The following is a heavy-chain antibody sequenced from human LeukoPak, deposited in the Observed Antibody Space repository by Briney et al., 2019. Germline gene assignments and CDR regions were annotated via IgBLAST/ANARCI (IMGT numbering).Heavy chain of an antibody. V-gene: IGHV5-51*01. J-gene: IGHJ4*02. CDR3: ARVEGGGYCSGGSCYSRY. Sequence: GESLKISCKGSGYSFTSYWIGWVRQMPGKGLEWMGIIYPGDSDTRYSPSFQGQVTISADKSISTAYLQWSSLKASDTAMYYCARVEGGGYCSGGSCYSRYWGQGILVTVSS. CDR2: IYPGDSDT. CDR1: GYSFTSYW. D-gene: IGHD2-15*01.